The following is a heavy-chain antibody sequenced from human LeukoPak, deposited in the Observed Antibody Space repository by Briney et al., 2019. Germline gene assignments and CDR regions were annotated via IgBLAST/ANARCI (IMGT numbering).Heavy chain of an antibody. CDR3: ARGAPITGTTHLDY. Sequence: ASVKVSCKTSGFTFNAHGFSWVRQAPGQGLEWMGWISAYNGNTNYAQNFQGRVILTTDTSTSTVYMELSSLRSEDTAVYYCARGAPITGTTHLDYWGQGTLVTVSS. J-gene: IGHJ4*02. CDR2: ISAYNGNT. D-gene: IGHD1-20*01. CDR1: GFTFNAHG. V-gene: IGHV1-18*01.